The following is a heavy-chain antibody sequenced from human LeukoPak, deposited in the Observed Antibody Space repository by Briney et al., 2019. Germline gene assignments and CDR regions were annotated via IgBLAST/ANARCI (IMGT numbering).Heavy chain of an antibody. CDR2: ISAYNGNT. J-gene: IGHJ3*02. V-gene: IGHV1-18*01. D-gene: IGHD6-19*01. Sequence: ASVKVSCKASGYTFTSYGISWVRQAPGQGLEWMGWISAYNGNTNYAQKLQGRVTLTTDTSTSTAYMELRSLRSDDTAVYYCAKAHKIWGSSGWSPGSAFDIWGQGTMVTVSS. CDR1: GYTFTSYG. CDR3: AKAHKIWGSSGWSPGSAFDI.